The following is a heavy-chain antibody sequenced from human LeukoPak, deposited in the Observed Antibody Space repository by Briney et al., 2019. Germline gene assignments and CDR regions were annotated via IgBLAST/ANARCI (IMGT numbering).Heavy chain of an antibody. CDR2: ISWDGGST. J-gene: IGHJ4*02. D-gene: IGHD5-12*01. CDR1: GFTFDDYA. V-gene: IGHV3-43D*03. CDR3: AKDIGPRGYSGYEIDY. Sequence: GGSLRLSCAASGFTFDDYAMHWVRHAPGKGLEWVSFISWDGGSTYYADSVKGRFTISRDNSKNSLYLQMNSLRAEDTALYYCAKDIGPRGYSGYEIDYWGQGTLVTVSS.